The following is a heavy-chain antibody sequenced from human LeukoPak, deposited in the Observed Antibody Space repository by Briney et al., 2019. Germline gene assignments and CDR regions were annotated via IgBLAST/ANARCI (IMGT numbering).Heavy chain of an antibody. D-gene: IGHD6-19*01. CDR1: GFTVSSYY. CDR3: ARDVGSGWYGFYYYGMDV. J-gene: IGHJ6*02. Sequence: GGSLRLSCAASGFTVSSYYMSWVRQAPGKGLEWVSVIYSGGRTYYADSVKGRFTISRDNSKNTLYLQMNSLRAEDTAVYYCARDVGSGWYGFYYYGMDVWGQGTTVTVSS. V-gene: IGHV3-66*01. CDR2: IYSGGRT.